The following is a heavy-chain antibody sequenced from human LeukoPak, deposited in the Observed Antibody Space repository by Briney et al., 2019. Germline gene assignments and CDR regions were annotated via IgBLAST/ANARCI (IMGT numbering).Heavy chain of an antibody. CDR1: GYTFTSYW. J-gene: IGHJ3*01. CDR2: VYPGDSDT. CDR3: ARQAPRYSGTYYAFDL. Sequence: GESLKISCKAPGYTFTSYWIGWVRQMPGKGLEWMGIVYPGDSDTRYSPSFQGQVTISADKSISTAYLQWSSLKAADTAMYYCARQAPRYSGTYYAFDLWGQGTMVTASS. V-gene: IGHV5-51*01. D-gene: IGHD1-26*01.